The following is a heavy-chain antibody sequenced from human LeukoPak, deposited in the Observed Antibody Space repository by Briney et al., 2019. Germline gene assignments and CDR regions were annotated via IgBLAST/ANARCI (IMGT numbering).Heavy chain of an antibody. CDR2: INPSGINT. CDR1: GYTFTSYY. CDR3: ARSYYYDSSGYYPPTYFDY. J-gene: IGHJ4*02. D-gene: IGHD3-22*01. Sequence: ASVKVSCKASGYTFTSYYIHWVRQAPGQGLEWMGIINPSGINTNYAQKFQGRVTMTRDTSTSTVYMELSSLGSEDTAVYYCARSYYYDSSGYYPPTYFDYWGQGTLVTVSS. V-gene: IGHV1-46*01.